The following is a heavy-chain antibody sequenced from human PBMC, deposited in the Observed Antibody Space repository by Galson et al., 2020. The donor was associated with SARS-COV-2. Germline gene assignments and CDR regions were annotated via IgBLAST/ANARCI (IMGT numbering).Heavy chain of an antibody. CDR2: IWYDGSNK. CDR1: GFTFSSYG. Sequence: GESLKISCAASGFTFSSYGMHWVRQAPGKGLEWVAVIWYDGSNKYYADSVKGRFTISRDNSKNTLYLQMNSLRAEDTAVYYCARQIWFGEPLDYWGQGTLVTVSS. J-gene: IGHJ4*02. V-gene: IGHV3-33*01. D-gene: IGHD3-10*01. CDR3: ARQIWFGEPLDY.